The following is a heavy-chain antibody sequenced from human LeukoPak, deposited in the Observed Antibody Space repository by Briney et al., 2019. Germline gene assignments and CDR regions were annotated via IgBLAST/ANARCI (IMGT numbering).Heavy chain of an antibody. V-gene: IGHV3-23*01. J-gene: IGHJ6*03. CDR3: AKGSGYSYGYDYYYYMDV. CDR2: ISGSGGST. CDR1: GFTFSSYA. D-gene: IGHD5-18*01. Sequence: GGSLRLSCAASGFTFSSYAMSWARQAPGKGLEWVSAISGSGGSTYYADSVKGRFTISRDNSKNTLYLQMNSLRAEDTAVYYCAKGSGYSYGYDYYYYMDVWGKGTTVTVSS.